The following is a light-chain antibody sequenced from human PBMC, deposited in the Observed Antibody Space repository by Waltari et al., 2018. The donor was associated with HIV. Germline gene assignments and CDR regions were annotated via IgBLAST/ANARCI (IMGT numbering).Light chain of an antibody. CDR1: SSDVGGYNY. CDR2: EVS. CDR3: SSYAGSNNFGV. J-gene: IGLJ2*01. Sequence: QSALTQPHSASGSPGQSVTIPCTGTSSDVGGYNYVPWYQQHPGKAPKLMIYEVSKRPSGVPDRFSGSKSGNTASLTVSGLQAEDEADYYCSSYAGSNNFGVFGGGTKLTVL. V-gene: IGLV2-8*01.